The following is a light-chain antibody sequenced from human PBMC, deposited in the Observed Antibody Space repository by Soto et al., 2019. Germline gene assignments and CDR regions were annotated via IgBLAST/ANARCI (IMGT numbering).Light chain of an antibody. V-gene: IGLV2-14*01. J-gene: IGLJ2*01. CDR2: DVS. CDR3: SSETSSSAYVV. CDR1: TSDVGGSNF. Sequence: SALTQPASVSGSPGQSITISCTGTTSDVGGSNFVSWYQHHPGKAPKLLIYDVSNRPSGVSDRFSGSKSGNTASLTIPGLQAEDEADYYCSSETSSSAYVVLGGGTKVTVL.